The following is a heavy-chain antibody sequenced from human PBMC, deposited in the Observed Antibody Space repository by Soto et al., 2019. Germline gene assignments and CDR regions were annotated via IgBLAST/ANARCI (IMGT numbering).Heavy chain of an antibody. CDR3: ARGGSSTSSIYYGMAV. CDR2: IYPGDSDT. CDR1: GYSFTSYW. V-gene: IGHV5-51*01. Sequence: GESRKISCKGSGYSFTSYWIGWVRQMPGKGLEWMGIIYPGDSDTRYSPSFQGQVTISADKSISTAYLQWSSLKASDTAMYYCARGGSSTSSIYYGMAVWGQGTTVTVAS. J-gene: IGHJ6*02. D-gene: IGHD2-2*01.